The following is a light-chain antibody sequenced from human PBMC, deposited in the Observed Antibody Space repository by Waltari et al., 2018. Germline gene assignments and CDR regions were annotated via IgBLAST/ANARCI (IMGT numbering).Light chain of an antibody. CDR3: CSHAGSSIYV. V-gene: IGLV2-23*02. CDR2: EVT. CDR1: SSDVGSYNL. Sequence: QSALTPPASVSGSPGQSITISCPGTSSDVGSYNLVSWYQQHPGKAPKLMIYEVTERPSGVSNRFSGSKSDNTASLTISGLQAEDEADYYCCSHAGSSIYVFGTGTKVTIL. J-gene: IGLJ1*01.